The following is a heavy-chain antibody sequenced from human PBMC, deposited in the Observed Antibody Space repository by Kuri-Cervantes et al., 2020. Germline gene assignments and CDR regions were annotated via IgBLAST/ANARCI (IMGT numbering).Heavy chain of an antibody. Sequence: GGSLRLSCAASGFTFSSYWMHWVRQAPGKGLVWLPRINSDGSSTSYADSVKGRFTISRDNAKNTLYLQMNSLRAEDTAVYYCARDPEALWFGEWDYGMDVWGQGTTVTVSS. CDR2: INSDGSST. CDR3: ARDPEALWFGEWDYGMDV. CDR1: GFTFSSYW. D-gene: IGHD3-10*01. V-gene: IGHV3-74*01. J-gene: IGHJ6*02.